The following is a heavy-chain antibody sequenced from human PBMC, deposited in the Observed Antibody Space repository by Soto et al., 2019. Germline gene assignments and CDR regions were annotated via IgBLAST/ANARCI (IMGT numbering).Heavy chain of an antibody. CDR1: GFSLSTSGMC. CDR3: ARTAYYYDILTGTTNKYYFDY. Sequence: SGPTLVNPTQTLTLTCTFSGFSLSTSGMCVSWIRQPPGKALEWLARIDRDDDKYYSTSLKTRLTISKDTSKNQVVLTMTNMDPVDTATYYCARTAYYYDILTGTTNKYYFDYWGQGTLVTVSS. D-gene: IGHD3-9*01. V-gene: IGHV2-70*11. J-gene: IGHJ4*02. CDR2: IDRDDDK.